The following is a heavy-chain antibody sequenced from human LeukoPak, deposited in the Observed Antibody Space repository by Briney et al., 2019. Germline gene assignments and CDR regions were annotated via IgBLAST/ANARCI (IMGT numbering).Heavy chain of an antibody. Sequence: ASVKVSCKASGYTFASYAMHWVRQAPGQRLEWMGWINAGNGNTKYSQKFQGRVTITRDTSASTAYMELSSLRSEDTAVYYCARVEWLPGNAFDIWGQGTMVTVSS. CDR1: GYTFASYA. J-gene: IGHJ3*02. D-gene: IGHD5-24*01. CDR3: ARVEWLPGNAFDI. CDR2: INAGNGNT. V-gene: IGHV1-3*01.